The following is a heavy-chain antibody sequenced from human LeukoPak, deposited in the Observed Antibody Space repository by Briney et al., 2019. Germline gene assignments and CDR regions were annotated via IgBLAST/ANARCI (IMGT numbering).Heavy chain of an antibody. D-gene: IGHD3-3*01. Sequence: PGGSLRLSCAASGFSFSFYSMSWVRQAPGKGLEWVSSISSSPDYKYYADSVKGRFTISRDNSKNTLYLQMNSLRAEDTAVYYCARGNVLRSIWGYYYYYYYMDVWGKGTTVTVSS. J-gene: IGHJ6*03. V-gene: IGHV3-21*01. CDR3: ARGNVLRSIWGYYYYYYYMDV. CDR2: ISSSPDYK. CDR1: GFSFSFYS.